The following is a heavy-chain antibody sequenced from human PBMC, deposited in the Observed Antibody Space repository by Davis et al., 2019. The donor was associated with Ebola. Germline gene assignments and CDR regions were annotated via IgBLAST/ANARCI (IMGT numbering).Heavy chain of an antibody. J-gene: IGHJ6*03. D-gene: IGHD5-12*01. V-gene: IGHV1-18*01. CDR1: GYTFTSYG. Sequence: ASVKVSCKASGYTFTSYGISWVRQAPGQGLEWMGWISAYNGNTNYAQKFQGRVTITADESTSTAYMELSSLRSEDTAVYYCARGRQYSGPGGYYYYYYMDVWGKGTTVTVSS. CDR3: ARGRQYSGPGGYYYYYYMDV. CDR2: ISAYNGNT.